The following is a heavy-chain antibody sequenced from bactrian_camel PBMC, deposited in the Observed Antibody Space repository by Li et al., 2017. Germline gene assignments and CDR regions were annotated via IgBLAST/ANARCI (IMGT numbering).Heavy chain of an antibody. D-gene: IGHD1*01. CDR3: AADANAEAIRVLGTCEYNY. J-gene: IGHJ4*01. V-gene: IGHV3S57*01. Sequence: VQLVESGGGSVQAGGSLRLSCNVSGFPLSSGCMGWFRQAPGKEREAVATIARDGRTRYVDSVKGRFAISKDNAKNTLYLQMNSLKPEDTAMYYCAADANAEAIRVLGTCEYNYRGQGTQVTVS. CDR2: IARDGRT. CDR1: GFPLSSGC.